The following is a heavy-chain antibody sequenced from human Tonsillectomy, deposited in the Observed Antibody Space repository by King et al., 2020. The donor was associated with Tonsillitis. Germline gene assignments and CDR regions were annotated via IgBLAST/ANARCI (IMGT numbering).Heavy chain of an antibody. CDR2: IYYSGST. CDR3: ARDEGSSWYYDNKHWYFDL. J-gene: IGHJ2*01. CDR1: GGSISSYY. Sequence: QLQESGPGLVKPSETLSLTCTVSGGSISSYYWSWIRQPPGKGLEWIGYIYYSGSTNYNPSLKSRVTISVDTSKNQFSRKLSSVTAADTAVYYCARDEGSSWYYDNKHWYFDLWGRGTLVTVSS. D-gene: IGHD6-13*01. V-gene: IGHV4-59*01.